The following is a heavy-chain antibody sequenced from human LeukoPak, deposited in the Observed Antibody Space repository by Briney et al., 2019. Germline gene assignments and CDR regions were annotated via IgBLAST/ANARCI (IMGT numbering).Heavy chain of an antibody. Sequence: AGGSLRLSCAASGFTFSSYAMSWVRQAPGKGLEWVSAISGSGGSTYYADSVKGRFTISRDNSKNTLYLQMNSLRTEDTAVYYCAKDRHPIIVVVPTTTYFDYWGQGTLVTVSS. J-gene: IGHJ4*02. CDR1: GFTFSSYA. CDR3: AKDRHPIIVVVPTTTYFDY. CDR2: ISGSGGST. V-gene: IGHV3-23*01. D-gene: IGHD2-2*01.